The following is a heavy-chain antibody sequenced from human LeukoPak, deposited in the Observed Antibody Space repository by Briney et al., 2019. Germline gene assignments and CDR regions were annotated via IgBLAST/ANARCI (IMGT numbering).Heavy chain of an antibody. J-gene: IGHJ6*03. D-gene: IGHD2-21*02. CDR1: GYSISSGYY. V-gene: IGHV4-38-2*01. CDR2: IYHSGST. Sequence: SETLSLTCAVSGYSISSGYYWGWIRQPPGKGLEWIGSIYHSGSTYYNPSLKSRVTISVDTSKNQFSLKPSSVTAADTAVYYCATYGGDSVSYYYHMDVWGTGTTVTVSS. CDR3: ATYGGDSVSYYYHMDV.